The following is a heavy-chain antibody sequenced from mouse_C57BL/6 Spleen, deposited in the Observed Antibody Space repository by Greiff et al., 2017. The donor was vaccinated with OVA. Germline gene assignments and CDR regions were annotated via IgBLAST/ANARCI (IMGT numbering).Heavy chain of an antibody. Sequence: EVQLQQSVAELVRPGASVKLSCTASGFNIKNTYMHWVKQRPEQGLEWIGRIDPANGNTKYAPKFQGKATITADTSSNTAYLQLSSLTSEDTAIYSCAPLDGSSHWYFDVWGTGTTVTVSS. V-gene: IGHV14-3*01. CDR2: IDPANGNT. CDR1: GFNIKNTY. CDR3: APLDGSSHWYFDV. J-gene: IGHJ1*03. D-gene: IGHD1-1*01.